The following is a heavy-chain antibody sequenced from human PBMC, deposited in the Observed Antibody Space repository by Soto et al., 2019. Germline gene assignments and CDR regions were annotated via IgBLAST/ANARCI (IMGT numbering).Heavy chain of an antibody. CDR2: IYYSGST. CDR1: GGSISSYY. CDR3: ANIVVVPAAAYYYNYMDV. V-gene: IGHV4-59*08. D-gene: IGHD2-2*01. Sequence: SETLSLTCTVSGGSISSYYWSWIRQPPGKGLEWIGYIYYSGSTNYNPSLKSRVTISVDTSKNQFSLNLSSVTAADTAVYYCANIVVVPAAAYYYNYMDVWGKGTTVTVSS. J-gene: IGHJ6*03.